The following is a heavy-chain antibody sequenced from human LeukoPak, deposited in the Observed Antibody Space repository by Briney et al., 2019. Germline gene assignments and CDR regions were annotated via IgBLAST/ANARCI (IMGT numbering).Heavy chain of an antibody. J-gene: IGHJ3*02. CDR1: GFTFSSYS. Sequence: GSLRLSCAASGFTFSSYSMNWVRQAPGKGLEWVSYISSSSSTIYYADSVKGRFTISRDNAKNSLYLQMNSLRAEDTAVYYCARGPYAAAPDAFDIWGQGTMVTVSS. V-gene: IGHV3-48*01. CDR3: ARGPYAAAPDAFDI. D-gene: IGHD6-13*01. CDR2: ISSSSSTI.